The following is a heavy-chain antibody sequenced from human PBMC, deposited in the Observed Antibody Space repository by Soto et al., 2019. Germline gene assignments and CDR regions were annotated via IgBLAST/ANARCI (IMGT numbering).Heavy chain of an antibody. CDR3: ARLTGSSFFTY. CDR1: GGSISSSSDW. J-gene: IGHJ4*02. V-gene: IGHV4-39*01. D-gene: IGHD6-6*01. Sequence: QLQLQESGPGLVKPSETLSLTCTVSGGSISSSSDWWGWVRQPPGERLEWIASIYHSGATYYNPSLESRVTISVDTSKNQFSLRLTSVTATDTAVYYCARLTGSSFFTYWGRGTLVTVSS. CDR2: IYHSGAT.